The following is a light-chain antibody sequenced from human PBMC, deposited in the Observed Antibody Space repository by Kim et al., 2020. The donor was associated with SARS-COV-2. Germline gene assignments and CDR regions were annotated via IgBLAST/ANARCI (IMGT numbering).Light chain of an antibody. V-gene: IGLV3-1*01. Sequence: SYELTQPPSVSVSPGQTASITCSGDYLVNKYACWYQQKPCQSPVLLIYQHDKRPSGFPERFSGSNSCYTATLTIRGTQAIVQADYYFLACDSRSYFFGTG. CDR1: YLVNKY. CDR3: LACDSRSYF. CDR2: QHD. J-gene: IGLJ1*01.